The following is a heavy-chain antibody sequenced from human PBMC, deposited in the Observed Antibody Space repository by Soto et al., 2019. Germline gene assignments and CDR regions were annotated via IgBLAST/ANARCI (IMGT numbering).Heavy chain of an antibody. Sequence: ASVKVSCKASGYTFTSYGISWVRQAPGQGLEWMGWISAYNGNTNYAQKLQGRVTMTTDTSTSTAYMELRSLRSDDTAVYYCAREEVVWFGEVYYYYGMDVWGQGTTVTVSS. V-gene: IGHV1-18*01. CDR3: AREEVVWFGEVYYYYGMDV. CDR1: GYTFTSYG. D-gene: IGHD3-10*01. J-gene: IGHJ6*02. CDR2: ISAYNGNT.